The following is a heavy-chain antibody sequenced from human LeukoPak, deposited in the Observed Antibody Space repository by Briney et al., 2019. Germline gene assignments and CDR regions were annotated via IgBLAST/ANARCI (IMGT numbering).Heavy chain of an antibody. CDR2: ISSSSNYI. D-gene: IGHD3-10*01. V-gene: IGHV3-21*01. CDR1: GFTFSSYS. Sequence: GGSLRLSCAASGFTFSSYSMNWVRQAPGKGLEWVSSISSSSNYIYYVDSVKGRFTISRDDAKNSLSPQMNSLRAEDTAVYYCARSGIKMVRGVIIKSPYHMDVWGKGTTVTVSS. CDR3: ARSGIKMVRGVIIKSPYHMDV. J-gene: IGHJ6*03.